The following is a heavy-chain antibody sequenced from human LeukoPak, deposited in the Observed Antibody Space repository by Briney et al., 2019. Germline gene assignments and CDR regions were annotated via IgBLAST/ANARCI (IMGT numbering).Heavy chain of an antibody. CDR1: GFTLINYA. CDR2: LGISAGYT. CDR3: ARGGGGNSDFLTTYTGASLSFDY. Sequence: GRSLRLSCLTSGFTLINYAMSCVRQAPGKGLELVSSLGISAGYTWYAGSVKGRFTISRDSSKNTLYLQMNSLGAEDKAVYYCARGGGGNSDFLTTYTGASLSFDYWGQGALVTVSS. V-gene: IGHV3-23*01. D-gene: IGHD3-9*01. J-gene: IGHJ4*02.